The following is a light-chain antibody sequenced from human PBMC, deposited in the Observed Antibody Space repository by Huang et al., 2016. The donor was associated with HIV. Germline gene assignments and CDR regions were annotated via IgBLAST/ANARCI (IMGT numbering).Light chain of an antibody. CDR2: AAS. CDR3: QQYAGSPWT. V-gene: IGKV3-20*01. Sequence: DIVLTQSPGTLSLSPGERATLSCRASQSISADYLAWYQQKPGQAPRLLSYAASSTSTGIPDMFSGSGSGTDFTLTIYRLEPEDFAVDFCQQYAGSPWTFGQGTKVEIK. CDR1: QSISADY. J-gene: IGKJ1*01.